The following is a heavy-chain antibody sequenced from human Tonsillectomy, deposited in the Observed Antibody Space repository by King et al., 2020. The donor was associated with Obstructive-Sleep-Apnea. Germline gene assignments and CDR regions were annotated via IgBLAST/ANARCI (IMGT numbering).Heavy chain of an antibody. Sequence: QLQESGPRLVKPSGTLSLTCAVSGDSFRSSNWWSWVRQPPGKGLQWLGEIYHSGTTNYNPSLKSRVTLSIDKSKNHFSLKLSSVTAADTAVYYCARTTYGDYALDYWGQGTLVTVSS. V-gene: IGHV4-4*02. CDR1: GDSFRSSNW. D-gene: IGHD4-17*01. J-gene: IGHJ4*02. CDR3: ARTTYGDYALDY. CDR2: IYHSGTT.